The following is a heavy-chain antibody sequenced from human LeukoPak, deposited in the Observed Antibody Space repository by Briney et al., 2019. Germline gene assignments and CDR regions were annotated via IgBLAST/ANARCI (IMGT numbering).Heavy chain of an antibody. CDR1: GGTFSSYA. CDR2: INPNSGGT. Sequence: GASVKVSCKASGGTFSSYAISWVRQAPGQGLEWMGRINPNSGGTNYAQKFQGRVTMTRDTSISTAYMELSRLRSDDTAVYYCARGGGENTAMVDNYYYGMDVWGQGTTVTVSS. J-gene: IGHJ6*02. CDR3: ARGGGENTAMVDNYYYGMDV. D-gene: IGHD5-18*01. V-gene: IGHV1-2*06.